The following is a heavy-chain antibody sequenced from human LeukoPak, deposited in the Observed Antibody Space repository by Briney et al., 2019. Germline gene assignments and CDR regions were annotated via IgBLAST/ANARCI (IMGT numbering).Heavy chain of an antibody. CDR2: IYYSGST. D-gene: IGHD2-21*01. CDR1: GGSISSGDYY. CDR3: AREHNEGSYSRARARGAYYFDY. J-gene: IGHJ4*02. V-gene: IGHV4-30-4*08. Sequence: SQTLSLTCTVSGGSISSGDYYWSWIRQPPGKGLEWIGYIYYSGSTYYNPSLKSRVTISVDTSKNQFSLKLSSVTAADTAVYYCAREHNEGSYSRARARGAYYFDYWGQGTLVTVSS.